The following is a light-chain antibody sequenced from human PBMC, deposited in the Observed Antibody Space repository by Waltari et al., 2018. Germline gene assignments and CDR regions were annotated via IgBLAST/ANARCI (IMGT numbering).Light chain of an antibody. Sequence: QFALTQPAPVSGSPGQSITNPCTGKSRDFATYHLVSWYQQHPGKAPKLIIYEVSKRPSGVSDRFSATKSGNTASLTISGLQVEDEANYYCCSYAGSSTPGVFGTGTKVTVL. CDR3: CSYAGSSTPGV. V-gene: IGLV2-23*02. J-gene: IGLJ1*01. CDR2: EVS. CDR1: SRDFATYHL.